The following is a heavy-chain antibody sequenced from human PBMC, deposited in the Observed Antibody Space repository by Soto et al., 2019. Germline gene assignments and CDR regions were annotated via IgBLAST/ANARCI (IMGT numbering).Heavy chain of an antibody. CDR2: IYPDDSDT. J-gene: IGHJ4*02. CDR1: GYIFTNLW. V-gene: IGHV5-51*01. CDR3: ARLPPGYGGNSWFDC. Sequence: GESLKISCKGFGYIFTNLWIGWVRQMPGEGLEWMGIIYPDDSDTRYSPSFQGQVTISADKSISTAYLQWSGLKASDTAMYYCARLPPGYGGNSWFDCWGQGTLVTVSS. D-gene: IGHD2-21*02.